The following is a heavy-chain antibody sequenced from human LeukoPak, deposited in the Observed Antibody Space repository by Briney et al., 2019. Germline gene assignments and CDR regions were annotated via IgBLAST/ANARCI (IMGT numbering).Heavy chain of an antibody. Sequence: GGSLRLSCAASGFTFSSYAMSWVRQAPGKGLEWVSAISGSGGSTYYADSVKGRFTISRDNSKNTLYLQMNSLRAEDTAVYYCARDPGSGYEEHFDYWGQGALVTVSS. D-gene: IGHD5-12*01. CDR1: GFTFSSYA. CDR2: ISGSGGST. J-gene: IGHJ4*02. CDR3: ARDPGSGYEEHFDY. V-gene: IGHV3-23*01.